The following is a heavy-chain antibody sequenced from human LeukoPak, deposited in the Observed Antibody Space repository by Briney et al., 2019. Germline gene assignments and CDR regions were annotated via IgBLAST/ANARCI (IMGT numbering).Heavy chain of an antibody. D-gene: IGHD6-13*01. J-gene: IGHJ6*03. CDR2: ISSSSSYI. CDR1: GFTFSSYS. CDR3: ARDATTEPGTVYMDV. Sequence: GGSLRLSCAASGFTFSSYSMNRVRQAPGKGLEWVSSISSSSSYIYYADSVKGRFTISRDNAKNSLYLQMNSLRAEDTALYFCARDATTEPGTVYMDVWGKGTTVTISS. V-gene: IGHV3-21*01.